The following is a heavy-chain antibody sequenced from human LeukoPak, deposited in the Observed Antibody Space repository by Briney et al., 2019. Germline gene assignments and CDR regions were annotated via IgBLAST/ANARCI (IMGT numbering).Heavy chain of an antibody. D-gene: IGHD3-10*01. CDR2: FDPEDGET. J-gene: IGHJ4*02. V-gene: IGHV1-24*01. CDR3: ATCNPYYYGSRNLKELDY. CDR1: GTYSLNELS. Sequence: ASVRVSCKVSGTYSLNELSMHWVRQAPGKGLEWMGGFDPEDGETIYAQKFQGRVTMTEDTSTDTAYMELSSLRSEDTAVYYCATCNPYYYGSRNLKELDYWGQGTLVTVSS.